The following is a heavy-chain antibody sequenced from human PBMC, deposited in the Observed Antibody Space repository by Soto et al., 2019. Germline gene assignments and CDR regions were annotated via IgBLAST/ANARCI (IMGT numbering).Heavy chain of an antibody. Sequence: AAVKVTCKASVYTLTSYYIHCVRQANGQGLEWMGIINPSGGSTSYAQKFQGRVTMTRDTSTSTVYMELSSLRSEDTAVYYCARDRYSRRWYIGYLTFDPWGQGTLVTVSS. J-gene: IGHJ5*02. CDR3: ARDRYSRRWYIGYLTFDP. D-gene: IGHD6-13*01. CDR2: INPSGGST. CDR1: VYTLTSYY. V-gene: IGHV1-46*01.